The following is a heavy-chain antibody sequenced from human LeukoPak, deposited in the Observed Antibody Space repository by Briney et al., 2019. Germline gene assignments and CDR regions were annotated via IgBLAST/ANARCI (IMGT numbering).Heavy chain of an antibody. CDR2: IIPIFGTA. D-gene: IGHD1-7*01. Sequence: GASVKVSCKASGYTFTSYGITWVRQAPGQGLEWMGGIIPIFGTANYAQKFQGRVTITTDESMTTAYMELSSLRSEDTAVYYCARDLVTGTAYYWGQGTLVTVSS. J-gene: IGHJ4*02. V-gene: IGHV1-69*05. CDR3: ARDLVTGTAYY. CDR1: GYTFTSYG.